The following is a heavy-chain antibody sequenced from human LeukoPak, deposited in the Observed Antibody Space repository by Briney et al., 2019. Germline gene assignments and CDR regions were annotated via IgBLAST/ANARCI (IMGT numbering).Heavy chain of an antibody. CDR3: ARGIASYYDSSGYADFDY. CDR2: ISYDGSNK. V-gene: IGHV3-30-3*01. CDR1: GFTFSSYA. J-gene: IGHJ4*02. Sequence: PGGSLRLSCAASGFTFSSYAMHWVRQAPGKGLEWVAVISYDGSNKYYADSVKGRFTISRDNSKNTLYLQMNSLRAEDTAVYYCARGIASYYDSSGYADFDYWGQGTLVTVSS. D-gene: IGHD3-22*01.